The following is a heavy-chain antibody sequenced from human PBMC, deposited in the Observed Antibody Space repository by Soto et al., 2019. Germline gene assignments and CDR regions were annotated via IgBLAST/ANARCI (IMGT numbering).Heavy chain of an antibody. D-gene: IGHD4-17*01. CDR2: IIPIFGTA. CDR1: GGTFSSYA. J-gene: IGHJ1*01. CDR3: ARDKPDGDYTGDFQH. V-gene: IGHV1-69*01. Sequence: QVQLVQSGAEVKKPGSSVKVSCKASGGTFSSYAISWVRQAPGQGIEWMGGIIPIFGTANYAQKFQGRVTITADESTSTAYMELSSLRSEDTAVYYCARDKPDGDYTGDFQHWGQGTLVTVSS.